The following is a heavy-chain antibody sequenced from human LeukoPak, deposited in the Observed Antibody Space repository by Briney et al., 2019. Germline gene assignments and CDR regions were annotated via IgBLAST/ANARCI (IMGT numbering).Heavy chain of an antibody. J-gene: IGHJ3*02. Sequence: SETLSLTCTVSGGSISSYYWSWIRQPPGKGLEWIGYIYYSGSTNYNPSLKGRVTISVDTSKNQFSLKLSSVTAADTAVYYCARDTTTYSSSWPDAFDIWGQGTMVTVSS. V-gene: IGHV4-59*01. D-gene: IGHD6-13*01. CDR1: GGSISSYY. CDR3: ARDTTTYSSSWPDAFDI. CDR2: IYYSGST.